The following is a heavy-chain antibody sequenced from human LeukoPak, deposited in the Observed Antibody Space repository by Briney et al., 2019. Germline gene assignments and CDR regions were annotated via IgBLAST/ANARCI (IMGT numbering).Heavy chain of an antibody. CDR2: IIPILGIA. D-gene: IGHD3-22*01. Sequence: LVKVSGKASGGTFSSYAISWVRQAPGQGLEWMGRIIPILGIANYALKFQGRVTITAVKSTSTAYMELSSLRSEDTAVYYCARVTHYDSSGSDGYWGQGTLVTVSS. J-gene: IGHJ4*02. V-gene: IGHV1-69*04. CDR1: GGTFSSYA. CDR3: ARVTHYDSSGSDGY.